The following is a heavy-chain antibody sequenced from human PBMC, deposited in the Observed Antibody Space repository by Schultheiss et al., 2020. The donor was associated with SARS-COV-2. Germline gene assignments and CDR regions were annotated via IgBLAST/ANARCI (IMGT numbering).Heavy chain of an antibody. CDR2: ISAYNGNT. D-gene: IGHD4-17*01. CDR3: ARNRRIPYGNYYYYGMDV. V-gene: IGHV1-18*01. J-gene: IGHJ6*02. CDR1: GYTFTSYG. Sequence: ASVKVSCKASGYTFTSYGISWVRQAPGQGLEWMGWISAYNGNTNYAQKLQGRVTMTTDTSTSTAYMELRSLRSDDTAVYYCARNRRIPYGNYYYYGMDVWGQGTTVTVSS.